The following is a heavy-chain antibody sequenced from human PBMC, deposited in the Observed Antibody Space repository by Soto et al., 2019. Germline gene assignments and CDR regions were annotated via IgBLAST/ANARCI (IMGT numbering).Heavy chain of an antibody. D-gene: IGHD4-4*01. CDR3: ASSYSNYALIDYYYYGMDV. CDR1: GYTFTSYA. V-gene: IGHV1-3*01. Sequence: QVQLVQSGAEVKKPGASVKVSCKASGYTFTSYAMHWVRQAPGQRLEWMGWINAGNGITKYSQKFQGRVTITRDTSASTAYMELSSLRSEDTAVYYCASSYSNYALIDYYYYGMDVWGQGTTVTVSS. CDR2: INAGNGIT. J-gene: IGHJ6*02.